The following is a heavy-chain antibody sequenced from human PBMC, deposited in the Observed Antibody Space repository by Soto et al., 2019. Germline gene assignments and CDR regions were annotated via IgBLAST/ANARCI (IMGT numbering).Heavy chain of an antibody. J-gene: IGHJ4*02. CDR1: GGSISSGGYS. V-gene: IGHV4-30-2*01. Sequence: SETLSLTCAVSGGSISSGGYSWILIRQPPGKGLEWIGYIYHSGSTYYNPSLKSRVTISVDRSKNQFSLKLSSVTAADTAVYYCARIFVVPAAMEGYFDYWGQGTLVTVSS. CDR2: IYHSGST. D-gene: IGHD2-2*01. CDR3: ARIFVVPAAMEGYFDY.